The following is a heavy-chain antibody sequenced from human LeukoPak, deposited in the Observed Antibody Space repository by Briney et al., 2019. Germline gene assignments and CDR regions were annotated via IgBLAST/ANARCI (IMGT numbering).Heavy chain of an antibody. CDR3: ARLWFGESDFDY. Sequence: SETLSLTCTLSGGSISSSSYYWGWIRQPPGKGLEWIGSIYYSGSTYYNPSLKSRVTISVDTSKNQFSLKLSSVTAADTAVYYCARLWFGESDFDYWGQGTLVTVSS. V-gene: IGHV4-39*01. CDR1: GGSISSSSYY. CDR2: IYYSGST. D-gene: IGHD3-10*01. J-gene: IGHJ4*02.